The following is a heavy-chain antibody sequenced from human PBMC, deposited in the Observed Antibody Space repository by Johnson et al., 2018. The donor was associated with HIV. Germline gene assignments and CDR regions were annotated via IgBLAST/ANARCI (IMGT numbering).Heavy chain of an antibody. CDR1: GITFGDYA. Sequence: QMLLVESGGGLVQPGRSLRLSCTVSGITFGDYAMSWFRQAPGKGLEWVAVISYDGSNKYYADSVKGRFTISRDNSKNTLYLQMNSLRAEDTAVYYCVRPAAAGRDDAFDIWGQGTMVTVSS. D-gene: IGHD6-13*01. J-gene: IGHJ3*02. V-gene: IGHV3-30-3*01. CDR2: ISYDGSNK. CDR3: VRPAAAGRDDAFDI.